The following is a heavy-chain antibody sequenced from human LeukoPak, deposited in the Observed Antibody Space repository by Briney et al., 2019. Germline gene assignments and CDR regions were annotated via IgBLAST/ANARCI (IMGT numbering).Heavy chain of an antibody. V-gene: IGHV4-34*01. J-gene: IGHJ5*02. Sequence: PSETLSLTCAVYGGSFSGYYWSWIRQPPGKGLEWIGEINHSGSTNYNPSLKSRVTISVDTSKNQFSLKLSSVTAADTAVYYCARKRDTAPYSWFDPWGQGTLVTVSS. CDR3: ARKRDTAPYSWFDP. CDR2: INHSGST. CDR1: GGSFSGYY. D-gene: IGHD5-18*01.